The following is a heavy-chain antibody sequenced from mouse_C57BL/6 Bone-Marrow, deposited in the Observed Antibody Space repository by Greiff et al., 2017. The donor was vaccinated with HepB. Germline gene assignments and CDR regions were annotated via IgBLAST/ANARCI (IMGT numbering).Heavy chain of an antibody. CDR1: GYTFTNYW. Sequence: QVQLKESGAELVRPGTSVKMSCKASGYTFTNYWIGWAKQRPGHGLEWIGDIYPGGGYTNYNEKFKGKATLTADKSSSTAYMQFSSLTSEDSAIDYCAGITTDWYFDVWGTGTTVTVSS. V-gene: IGHV1-63*01. J-gene: IGHJ1*03. CDR3: AGITTDWYFDV. CDR2: IYPGGGYT. D-gene: IGHD1-1*01.